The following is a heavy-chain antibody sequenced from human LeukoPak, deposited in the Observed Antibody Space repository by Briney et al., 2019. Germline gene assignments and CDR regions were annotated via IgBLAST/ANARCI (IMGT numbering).Heavy chain of an antibody. V-gene: IGHV3-11*04. CDR3: AKGPYYYDSSGVDY. J-gene: IGHJ4*02. D-gene: IGHD3-22*01. CDR1: GFTFSDYY. Sequence: GGSLRLSCAASGFTFSDYYMSWIRQAPGKGLEWVSYISSSGSTIYYADSVKGRFTISRDNSKNTLYLQMNSLRAEDTAVYYCAKGPYYYDSSGVDYWGQGTLVTVSS. CDR2: ISSSGSTI.